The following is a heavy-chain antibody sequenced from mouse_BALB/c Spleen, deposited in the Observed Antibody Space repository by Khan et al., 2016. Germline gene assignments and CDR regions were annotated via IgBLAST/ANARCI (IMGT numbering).Heavy chain of an antibody. CDR1: GFSITGFA. Sequence: VQLQESGPGLVAPSQSLSITCTVSGFSITGFAVNWVRQPPGKGLEWLGVIWGDGSIDYDSALKSRLSISKDNYKSQVFLKMNSLQTDDAARYYCSSSYDYEGEFAYWGQGTLVTVSA. CDR2: IWGDGSI. J-gene: IGHJ3*01. CDR3: SSSYDYEGEFAY. D-gene: IGHD2-4*01. V-gene: IGHV2-6-7*01.